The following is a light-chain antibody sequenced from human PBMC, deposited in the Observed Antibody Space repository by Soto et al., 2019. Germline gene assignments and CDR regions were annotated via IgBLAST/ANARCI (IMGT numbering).Light chain of an antibody. CDR3: SSYTSTTDVVL. V-gene: IGLV2-14*01. J-gene: IGLJ2*01. CDR2: EVS. CDR1: SNDVGGYSY. Sequence: QSVLTQPASVSGSPGQSITISCTGTSNDVGGYSYVSWYQQYPGKAPKLIIYEVSNRPSGVSNRFSGSKSGNTASLTTSGLQAEDEGDYYCSSYTSTTDVVLLGGGTKLTVL.